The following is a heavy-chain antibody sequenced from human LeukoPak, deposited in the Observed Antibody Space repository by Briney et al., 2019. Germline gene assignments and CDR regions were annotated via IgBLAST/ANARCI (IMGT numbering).Heavy chain of an antibody. V-gene: IGHV3-43*02. Sequence: GGSLRLSCAASGFTFHDYSMHWVRQTPGKGLEWVSVISGDGVTTHYADSVKGRFTISRDNSKDSLYLQMDSLRAEDAAVYFCAKGVNTASFTFDYWGQGTLVTVSS. CDR1: GFTFHDYS. CDR2: ISGDGVTT. J-gene: IGHJ4*02. CDR3: AKGVNTASFTFDY. D-gene: IGHD3-22*01.